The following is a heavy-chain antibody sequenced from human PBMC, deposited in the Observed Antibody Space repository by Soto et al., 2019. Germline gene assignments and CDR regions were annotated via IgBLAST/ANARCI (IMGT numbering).Heavy chain of an antibody. CDR2: VRFDAINK. J-gene: IGHJ4*02. V-gene: IGHV3-30*02. CDR3: AKLPNCGGDCYFDY. Sequence: QVQLVESGGGVVQPGGSLRLSCATSGFAFSSYGMHWVRQAPGKGLEWVAVVRFDAINKYYADSVKGRFTISRDNSKSMVYLQMNSLRPDDTAVYYCAKLPNCGGDCYFDYWGQGNLVTVSS. D-gene: IGHD2-21*02. CDR1: GFAFSSYG.